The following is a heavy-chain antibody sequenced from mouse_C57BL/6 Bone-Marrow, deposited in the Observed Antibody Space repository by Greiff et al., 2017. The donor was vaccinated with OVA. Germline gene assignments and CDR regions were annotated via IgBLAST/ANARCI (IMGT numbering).Heavy chain of an antibody. J-gene: IGHJ1*03. CDR1: GYSFTGYY. Sequence: EVKLQQSGPELVKPGASVKISCKASGYSFTGYYMHWVKQSHGNILDWIGYIYPYNGVSSYNQKFKGKATLTVDKSSSTAYMELRSLTSEDSAVYYCAIGVATVVPYRYFDVWGTGTTVTVSS. CDR2: IYPYNGVS. D-gene: IGHD1-1*01. V-gene: IGHV1-31*01. CDR3: AIGVATVVPYRYFDV.